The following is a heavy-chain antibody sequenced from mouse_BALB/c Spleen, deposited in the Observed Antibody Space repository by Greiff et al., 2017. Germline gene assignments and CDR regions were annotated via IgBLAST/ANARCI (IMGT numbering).Heavy chain of an antibody. V-gene: IGHV14-4*02. CDR3: NANYGSYAMDY. CDR1: GFNIKDYY. J-gene: IGHJ4*01. D-gene: IGHD1-1*01. CDR2: IDPENGDT. Sequence: ELQLQESGAELVRSGASVKLSCTASGFNIKDYYMHWVKQRPEQGLEWIGWIDPENGDTEYAPKFQGKATMTADTSSNTAYLQLSSLTSEDTAVYYCNANYGSYAMDYWGQGTSVTVSA.